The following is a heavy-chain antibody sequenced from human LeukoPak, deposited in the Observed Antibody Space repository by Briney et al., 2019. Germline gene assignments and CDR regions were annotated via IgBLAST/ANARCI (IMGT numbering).Heavy chain of an antibody. V-gene: IGHV1-24*01. Sequence: ASVKVSCKVSGYTLTELSMHWVRQAPGKGLEWMGGFDPEDGETIYAQKFQGRVTMTEDTSTDTAYMELSSLRSEDTTVYYCATLDSTSGFYFDYWGQGTLVTVPS. CDR1: GYTLTELS. CDR2: FDPEDGET. CDR3: ATLDSTSGFYFDY. J-gene: IGHJ4*02. D-gene: IGHD2-2*01.